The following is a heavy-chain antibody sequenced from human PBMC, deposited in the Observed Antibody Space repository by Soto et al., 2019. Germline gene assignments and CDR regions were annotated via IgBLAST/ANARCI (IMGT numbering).Heavy chain of an antibody. CDR1: GYTFTSYD. Sequence: ASVKVSCKASGYTFTSYDINWVRQAAGQGLEWVGFMNPSSAKTGYTQTFQGRVTMTRDTSISTAYMELSNLTSEDTAMYYCVRVEAQTTTNWFHXWGQGTLVTVSX. V-gene: IGHV1-8*01. D-gene: IGHD1-26*01. J-gene: IGHJ5*02. CDR2: MNPSSAKT. CDR3: VRVEAQTTTNWFHX.